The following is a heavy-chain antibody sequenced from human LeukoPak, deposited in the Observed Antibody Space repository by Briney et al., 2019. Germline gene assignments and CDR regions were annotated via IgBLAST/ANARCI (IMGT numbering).Heavy chain of an antibody. Sequence: EASVKVSCKASGYTFASYGISWVRQAPGQGLEWMGWISAYNGNTNYAQKLQGRVTMTTDTSTSTAYMELRSLRSDDTAVYYCAKHLNPSYYDILTGYFYFDYWGQGTLVTVSS. J-gene: IGHJ4*02. D-gene: IGHD3-9*01. CDR3: AKHLNPSYYDILTGYFYFDY. CDR2: ISAYNGNT. V-gene: IGHV1-18*01. CDR1: GYTFASYG.